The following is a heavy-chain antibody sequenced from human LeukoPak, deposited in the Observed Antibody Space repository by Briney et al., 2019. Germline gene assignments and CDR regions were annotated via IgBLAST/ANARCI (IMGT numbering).Heavy chain of an antibody. CDR2: IYYSGST. CDR3: ARSYYDSSGYYPQNYYYMDV. J-gene: IGHJ6*03. D-gene: IGHD3-22*01. CDR1: GGSISSYY. Sequence: SETLSLTCTVSGGSISSYYWSWIRQPPGKGLEWIGYIYYSGSTNYNPSLKSRVTISVDTSNNQFSLKLSSVTAADTAVYYCARSYYDSSGYYPQNYYYMDVWGKGTTVTVSS. V-gene: IGHV4-59*08.